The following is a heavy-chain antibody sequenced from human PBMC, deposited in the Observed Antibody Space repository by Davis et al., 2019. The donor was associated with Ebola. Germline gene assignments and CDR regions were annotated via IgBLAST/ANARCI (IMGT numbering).Heavy chain of an antibody. CDR3: ARARWVSSWYWDY. Sequence: GESLKISCAASGFTFSSYWMSWVRQAPGKGLEWVANIKQDGSEKYYVDSVKGRFTISRDNAKNSLYLQMNSLRAEDTAVYYSARARWVSSWYWDYWGQGTLVTVSS. V-gene: IGHV3-7*01. CDR2: IKQDGSEK. CDR1: GFTFSSYW. D-gene: IGHD6-13*01. J-gene: IGHJ4*02.